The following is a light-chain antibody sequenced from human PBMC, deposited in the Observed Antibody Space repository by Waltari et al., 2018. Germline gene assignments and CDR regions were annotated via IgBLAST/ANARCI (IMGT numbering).Light chain of an antibody. CDR2: WAS. V-gene: IGKV4-1*01. Sequence: IVMTQSADSLAVSLGERATINCTSSQTILYNSNGKNYLAWYQQKPGQPPRLLIYWASTRESGVPDRFSGSGSGTDFTLTISNLQAEDVAVYYCQQYYSRRTFGQGTKVEI. CDR1: QTILYNSNGKNY. J-gene: IGKJ1*01. CDR3: QQYYSRRT.